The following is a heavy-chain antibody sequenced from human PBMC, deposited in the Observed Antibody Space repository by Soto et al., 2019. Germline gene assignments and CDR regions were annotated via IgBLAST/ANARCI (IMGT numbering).Heavy chain of an antibody. V-gene: IGHV3-23*01. CDR1: RFSLNTYG. D-gene: IGHD4-17*01. CDR3: AKNSYGDSWNFGLDV. J-gene: IGHJ6*02. Sequence: GGSLRLSCTTSRFSLNTYGMTWVRRAPGKGLEWVSTLSASGSGSYYAESVKGRFTVSRDNSKNTMYLQMNSLRDEDTAVYYCAKNSYGDSWNFGLDVWGQGTTVTVSS. CDR2: LSASGSGS.